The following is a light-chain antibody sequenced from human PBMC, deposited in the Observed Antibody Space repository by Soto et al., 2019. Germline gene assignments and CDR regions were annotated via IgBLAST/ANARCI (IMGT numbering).Light chain of an antibody. Sequence: QTVLTQPPSASGTPGQRVTISCSGSSSNIGSNVVNWYQQLPGTAPKLLIYSNNQRPSGVPDRFSGSKPGTSASLAISGLQSEDETDYYCASWDDSLSAVLFGGGTKVT. V-gene: IGLV1-44*01. CDR3: ASWDDSLSAVL. J-gene: IGLJ2*01. CDR2: SNN. CDR1: SSNIGSNV.